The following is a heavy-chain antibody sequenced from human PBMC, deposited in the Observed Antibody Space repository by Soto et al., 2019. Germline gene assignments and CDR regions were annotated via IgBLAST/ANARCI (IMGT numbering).Heavy chain of an antibody. V-gene: IGHV1-18*04. CDR3: AKGRESGSYEPFDY. CDR2: IIPYNGNT. Sequence: ASVKVSCKASGYTFTSFNINWVRQAPGQGLEWMGWIIPYNGNTNYAQKFQDRVTLTTETSTSTAYMELRSLRSDDTAVYYCAKGRESGSYEPFDYWGQGTLVTVSS. D-gene: IGHD1-26*01. J-gene: IGHJ4*02. CDR1: GYTFTSFN.